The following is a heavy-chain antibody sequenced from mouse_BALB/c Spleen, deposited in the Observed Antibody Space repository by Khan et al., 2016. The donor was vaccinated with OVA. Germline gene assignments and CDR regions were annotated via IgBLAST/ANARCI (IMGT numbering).Heavy chain of an antibody. D-gene: IGHD2-1*01. CDR1: GYTFTTYW. Sequence: QVQLQQSGAELAKPGASVKMSCKASGYTFTTYWMHWVKQRPGQGLEWIGYIDPSTGYTEYNQKFKDKATLTTDKSSSTAYMQLSSLTSEDSAVYNSARRGLDGIIAYWGQGTLVTVSA. J-gene: IGHJ3*01. V-gene: IGHV1-7*01. CDR2: IDPSTGYT. CDR3: ARRGLDGIIAY.